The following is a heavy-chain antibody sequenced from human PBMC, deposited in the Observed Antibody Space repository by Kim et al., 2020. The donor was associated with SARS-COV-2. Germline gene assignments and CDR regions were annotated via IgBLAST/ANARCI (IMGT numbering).Heavy chain of an antibody. CDR1: GGSISSSNW. V-gene: IGHV4-4*02. CDR3: ARAVGQYYDILTGYWQAGYYYGMDV. CDR2: IYHSGST. J-gene: IGHJ6*02. D-gene: IGHD3-9*01. Sequence: SETLSLTCAVSGGSISSSNWWSWVRQPPGKGLEWIGEIYHSGSTNYNPYLKSRVTISVDKSKNQFSLKLRSVTAADTAVYYCARAVGQYYDILTGYWQAGYYYGMDVWGQGTTVTVSS.